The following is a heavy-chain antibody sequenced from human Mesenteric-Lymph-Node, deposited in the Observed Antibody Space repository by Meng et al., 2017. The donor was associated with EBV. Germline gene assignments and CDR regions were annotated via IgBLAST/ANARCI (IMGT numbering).Heavy chain of an antibody. J-gene: IGHJ4*02. CDR1: GDSVSSNSAA. D-gene: IGHD2-2*01. CDR2: TYYMSKWYN. CDR3: ARATSGFDS. Sequence: AQLEQPGPGLVKPPQTLSLTCDIPGDSVSSNSAAWNWIRQSPLRGLEWLGRTYYMSKWYNDYAVSVKSRISINPDTSKNQFSLQLNSVTPEDTAVYYCARATSGFDSWGQGTLVTVSS. V-gene: IGHV6-1*01.